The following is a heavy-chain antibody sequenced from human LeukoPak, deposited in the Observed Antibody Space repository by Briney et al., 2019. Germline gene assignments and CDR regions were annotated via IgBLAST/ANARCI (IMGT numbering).Heavy chain of an antibody. CDR1: GGSFSGYY. Sequence: SETLSLTCAVYGGSFSGYYWSWIRQPPGKGLEWIGYIYYSGSTYYNPSLKSRVTISVDTSKNQFSLKLSSVTAADTAVYYCASEISGSFRFDPWGQGTLVTVSS. CDR3: ASEISGSFRFDP. V-gene: IGHV4-30-4*08. J-gene: IGHJ5*02. CDR2: IYYSGST. D-gene: IGHD1-26*01.